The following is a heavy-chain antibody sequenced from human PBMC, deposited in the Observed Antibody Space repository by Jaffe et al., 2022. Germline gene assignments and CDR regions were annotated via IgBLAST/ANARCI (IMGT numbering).Heavy chain of an antibody. CDR2: ISWDGGST. V-gene: IGHV3-43D*04. J-gene: IGHJ6*03. CDR1: GFTFDDYA. CDR3: ALGGMAVAGTVDYYYMDV. D-gene: IGHD6-19*01. Sequence: EVQLVESGGVVVQPGGSLRLSCAASGFTFDDYAMHWVRQAPGKGLEWVSLISWDGGSTYYADSVKGRFTISRDNSKNSLYLQMNSLRAEDTALYYCALGGMAVAGTVDYYYMDVWGKGTTVTVSS.